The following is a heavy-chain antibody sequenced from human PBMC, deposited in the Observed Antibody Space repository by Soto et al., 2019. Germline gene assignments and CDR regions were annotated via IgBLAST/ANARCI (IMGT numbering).Heavy chain of an antibody. CDR1: GFTFSSYW. Sequence: EVQLVESGGGLVQPGGSLRLSCAASGFTFSSYWMSWVRQAPGKGLEWVANIKQDGSEKYYVDSVKGRFTISRDNAKNSLYLQMNSLRAEDTDVYYCARDFEYSSPYFDYWGQGTLVTVSS. V-gene: IGHV3-7*03. CDR3: ARDFEYSSPYFDY. D-gene: IGHD6-6*01. J-gene: IGHJ4*02. CDR2: IKQDGSEK.